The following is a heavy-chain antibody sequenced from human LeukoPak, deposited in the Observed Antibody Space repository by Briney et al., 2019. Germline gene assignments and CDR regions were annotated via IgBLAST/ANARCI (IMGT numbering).Heavy chain of an antibody. D-gene: IGHD4-17*01. CDR1: GYTFIGNF. J-gene: IGHJ3*02. V-gene: IGHV1-2*02. Sequence: ASVKVSCKASGYTFIGNFLHWVRQAPGQGLEWMGWINPNSGGTNYAQKFQGRVTMTRDTSISTAYMELSRLRSDDTAVYYCARRSGDYGDFTAFDIWGQGTMVTVSS. CDR2: INPNSGGT. CDR3: ARRSGDYGDFTAFDI.